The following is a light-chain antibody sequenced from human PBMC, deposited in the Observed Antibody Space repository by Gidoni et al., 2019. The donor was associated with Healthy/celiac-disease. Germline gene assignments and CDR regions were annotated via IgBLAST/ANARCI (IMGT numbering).Light chain of an antibody. CDR1: QSVSSY. CDR3: QQHRKWPPWLT. V-gene: IGKV3-11*01. CDR2: DAS. J-gene: IGKJ5*01. Sequence: EISLTHSLATLSLSPGARANPSCRASQSVSSYLAWYQQKPGQAPRLLIYDASNRATGIPARFSGSGSGVDFSFTISSLGPEDCAVYDYQQHRKWPPWLTFGQXTKLEIK.